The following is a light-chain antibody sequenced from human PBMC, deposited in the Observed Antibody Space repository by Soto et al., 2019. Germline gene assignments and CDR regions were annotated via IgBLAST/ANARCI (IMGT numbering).Light chain of an antibody. J-gene: IGLJ1*01. CDR3: SSYGGSNNFV. Sequence: QAALPQPPSASGSPVPAVTSSCTGTSSDVGGYNYVSWYQQHPGKAPKLMIYEVSERPSGVPDRFSGAKSGNTASLTVSWLHADDEAEYYCSSYGGSNNFVFGTGTKLTV. CDR1: SSDVGGYNY. CDR2: EVS. V-gene: IGLV2-8*01.